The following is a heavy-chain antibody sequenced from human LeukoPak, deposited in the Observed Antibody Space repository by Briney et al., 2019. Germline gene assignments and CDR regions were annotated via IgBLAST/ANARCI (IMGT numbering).Heavy chain of an antibody. CDR3: AKDRGGFTVDY. D-gene: IGHD2-15*01. Sequence: GGSLRVYCAASGFTFSSYAMSWVRQAPGKGLEWVSAISGSGGSTYYADSVRGRFTISRDNSKNTLYLQMNSLRAEDTAVYYCAKDRGGFTVDYWGQGTLVTVSS. CDR1: GFTFSSYA. V-gene: IGHV3-23*01. CDR2: ISGSGGST. J-gene: IGHJ4*02.